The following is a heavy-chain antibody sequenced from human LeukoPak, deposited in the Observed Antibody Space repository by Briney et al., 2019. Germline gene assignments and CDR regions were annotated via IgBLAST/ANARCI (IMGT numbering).Heavy chain of an antibody. J-gene: IGHJ3*02. V-gene: IGHV3-15*01. Sequence: GGSLRLSCAASGFTFSNAWMSWVRQAPGKGLEWVGRIKSKTDGGTTDYAAPVKGRFTISRDDSKNTLYLQINSLRAEDTAVYYCAKERETTVVTRNAFDIWGQGTMVTVSS. CDR2: IKSKTDGGTT. D-gene: IGHD4-23*01. CDR3: AKERETTVVTRNAFDI. CDR1: GFTFSNAW.